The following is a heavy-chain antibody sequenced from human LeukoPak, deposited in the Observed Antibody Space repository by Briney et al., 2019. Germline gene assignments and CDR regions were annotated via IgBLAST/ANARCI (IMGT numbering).Heavy chain of an antibody. D-gene: IGHD6-19*01. CDR1: GYTFTSYG. CDR2: ISAYNGNT. J-gene: IGHJ4*02. CDR3: ARSPPGYSSGWYYDY. V-gene: IGHV1-18*04. Sequence: GASVTVSCKASGYTFTSYGISWVRQAPGQGLEWMGWISAYNGNTSYAQKLQGRVTMTTDTSTSTAYMELRSLRSDDTAVYYCARSPPGYSSGWYYDYWGQGTLVTVSS.